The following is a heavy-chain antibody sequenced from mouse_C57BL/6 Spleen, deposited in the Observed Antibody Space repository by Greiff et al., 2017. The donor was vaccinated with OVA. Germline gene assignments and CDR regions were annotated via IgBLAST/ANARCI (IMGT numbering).Heavy chain of an antibody. V-gene: IGHV5-12*01. CDR3: ARRHYGSSYYAMDY. CDR1: GFTFSDYY. D-gene: IGHD1-1*01. J-gene: IGHJ4*01. Sequence: EVKLEESGGGLVQPGGSLKLSCAASGFTFSDYYMYWVRQTPEKRLEWVAYISNGGGSTYYPDTVKGRFTISRDNAKNTLYLQMSRLKSEDTAMYYCARRHYGSSYYAMDYWGQGTSVTVSS. CDR2: ISNGGGST.